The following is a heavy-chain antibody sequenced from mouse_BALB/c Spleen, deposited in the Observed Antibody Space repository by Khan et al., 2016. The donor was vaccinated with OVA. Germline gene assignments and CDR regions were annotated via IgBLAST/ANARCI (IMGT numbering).Heavy chain of an antibody. V-gene: IGHV3-2*02. Sequence: EVQLQESGPGLVKPSQSLSLTCTVTDYSITSDFAWNWIRQFPGNKLEWMGYTSSTGSTSYSPSLKSRISITRAPSKNQFFLHLSSVTTEDTATYYCARSIYYSDSYAMDYWGQGTSVTVSS. D-gene: IGHD2-13*01. CDR1: DYSITSDFA. CDR2: TSSTGST. CDR3: ARSIYYSDSYAMDY. J-gene: IGHJ4*01.